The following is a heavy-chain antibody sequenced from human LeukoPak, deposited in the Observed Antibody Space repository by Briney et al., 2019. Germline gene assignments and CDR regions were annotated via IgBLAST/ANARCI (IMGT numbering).Heavy chain of an antibody. V-gene: IGHV4-61*09. J-gene: IGHJ6*03. D-gene: IGHD3-9*01. Sequence: SQTLSLTCTVSGDSISSGSFCWSWIRQPAGKGLDWIGHIYTTGSTNYNPSLKSRVTISVDTSKNQFSLKLSSVTAADTAAYYCARDRYFDWLSSYYYYYMDVWGKGTTVTVSS. CDR3: ARDRYFDWLSSYYYYYMDV. CDR1: GDSISSGSFC. CDR2: IYTTGST.